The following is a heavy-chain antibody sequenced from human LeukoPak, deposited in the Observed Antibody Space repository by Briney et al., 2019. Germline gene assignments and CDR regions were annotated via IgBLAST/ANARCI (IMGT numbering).Heavy chain of an antibody. V-gene: IGHV3-7*01. CDR1: GFTFSSYW. CDR2: IKQDGSEK. CDR3: ARGDYGDAQSVD. J-gene: IGHJ4*02. D-gene: IGHD4-17*01. Sequence: PGGSLRLSCAASGFTFSSYWMSWVRQAPVKGLELVANIKQDGSEKYYVDSVKGRFTISRDNAKNSLYLQMNSLRAEDTAVYYCARGDYGDAQSVDWGQGTLVTVSS.